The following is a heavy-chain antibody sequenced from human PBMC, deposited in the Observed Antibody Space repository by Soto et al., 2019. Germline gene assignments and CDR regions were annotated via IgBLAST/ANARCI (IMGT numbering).Heavy chain of an antibody. Sequence: QVQLVQSGAEVKKPGSSVKVSCKASGGTFSSYTISWVRQAPGQGLEWMGRIIPILGIANYAQKFQGRVTITADKSTSTAYMELSSLRSEDTAVYYCARDNKVYYGSGSSPADYWGQGTLVTVSS. J-gene: IGHJ4*02. D-gene: IGHD3-10*01. CDR1: GGTFSSYT. CDR2: IIPILGIA. CDR3: ARDNKVYYGSGSSPADY. V-gene: IGHV1-69*08.